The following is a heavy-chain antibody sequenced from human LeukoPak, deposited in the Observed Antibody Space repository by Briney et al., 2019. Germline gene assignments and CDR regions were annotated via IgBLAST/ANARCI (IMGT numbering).Heavy chain of an antibody. J-gene: IGHJ4*02. CDR2: IKQDGSEK. Sequence: GGSLRLSCAASGFTFSSYWMSWVRQAPGKGLEWVANIKQDGSEKYYVDSVKGRFTISRDNAKNSLYLQMNSLRAEDTAVYYCAREDYYYDSSGYDGGDYWGQGTLVTASS. D-gene: IGHD3-22*01. CDR3: AREDYYYDSSGYDGGDY. CDR1: GFTFSSYW. V-gene: IGHV3-7*03.